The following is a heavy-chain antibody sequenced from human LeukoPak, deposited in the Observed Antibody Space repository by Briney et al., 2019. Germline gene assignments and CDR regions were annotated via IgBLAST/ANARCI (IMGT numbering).Heavy chain of an antibody. V-gene: IGHV4-39*01. CDR1: GGSVTSNNFH. Sequence: SETLSLTCSVSGGSVTSNNFHWGWIRQPPGKGLEWLGGIYYTGSTFLNPSLKTRVTISIDTSKNQLTLKLKSVTAADTAVYYCARQHIIARPPRGIIVDSWGQGSLVIVSS. CDR3: ARQHIIARPPRGIIVDS. D-gene: IGHD6-6*01. J-gene: IGHJ4*02. CDR2: IYYTGST.